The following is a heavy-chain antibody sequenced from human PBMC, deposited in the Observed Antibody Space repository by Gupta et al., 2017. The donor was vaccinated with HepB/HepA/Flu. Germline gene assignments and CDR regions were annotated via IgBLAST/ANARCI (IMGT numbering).Heavy chain of an antibody. CDR2: INPSGGST. J-gene: IGHJ4*02. CDR1: GYTFPNYY. CDR3: ASGTSSGRYYFDY. D-gene: IGHD3-22*01. V-gene: IGHV1-46*01. Sequence: QVQLVQSGAEVKKPGASVKVSCKASGYTFPNYYMHWVRQAPGQGLEWMGIINPSGGSTSYAQKFQGRVTMTRDTSTSTVYMELSSLRSEDTAVYYCASGTSSGRYYFDYWGQGTLVTVSS.